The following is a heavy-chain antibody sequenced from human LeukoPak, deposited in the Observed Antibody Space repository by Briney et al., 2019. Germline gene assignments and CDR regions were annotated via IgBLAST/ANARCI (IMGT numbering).Heavy chain of an antibody. J-gene: IGHJ4*02. CDR1: GYTFTSYG. V-gene: IGHV1-46*01. Sequence: ASVKVSCKASGYTFTSYGISWVRQAPGQGLEWMGIINPSGGSTSYAQKFQGRVTMTRDTSISTAYMELSRLRSDDTAVYYCASLYSSSWYREIFDYWGQGTLVTVSS. CDR3: ASLYSSSWYREIFDY. CDR2: INPSGGST. D-gene: IGHD6-13*01.